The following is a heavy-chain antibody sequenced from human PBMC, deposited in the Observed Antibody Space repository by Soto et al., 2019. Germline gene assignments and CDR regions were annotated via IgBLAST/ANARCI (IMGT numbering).Heavy chain of an antibody. CDR1: TFTFSNFA. D-gene: IGHD3-22*01. Sequence: EVQLLESGGALVQPGGSLRLSCAASTFTFSNFAMNWVRQAPGKGLEWVSTISGTGDKTFYADSVRGRFNIVRDNSKNILYLQMNSLRAEDTATYYCAKLSGDDPPHYDRPSHIWGPGTMVTVSS. CDR3: AKLSGDDPPHYDRPSHI. J-gene: IGHJ3*02. V-gene: IGHV3-23*01. CDR2: ISGTGDKT.